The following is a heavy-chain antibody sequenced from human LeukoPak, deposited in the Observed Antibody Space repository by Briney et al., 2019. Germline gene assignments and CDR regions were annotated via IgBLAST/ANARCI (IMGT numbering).Heavy chain of an antibody. V-gene: IGHV4-59*01. CDR2: IYYSGST. D-gene: IGHD6-13*01. CDR1: GGSISSYY. J-gene: IGHJ4*02. CDR3: ARGSIAAAGTDFDY. Sequence: SETLSLTCTVSGGSISSYYWSWIRQPPGKGLEWIGYIYYSGSTNDNPSLKSRVTISVDTSKNQFSLKLSSVTAADTAVYYCARGSIAAAGTDFDYWGQGTLVTVSS.